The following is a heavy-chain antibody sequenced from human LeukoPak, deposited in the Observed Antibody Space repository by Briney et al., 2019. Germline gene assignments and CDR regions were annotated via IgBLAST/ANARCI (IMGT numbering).Heavy chain of an antibody. J-gene: IGHJ4*02. V-gene: IGHV1-69*04. CDR1: GGTLSSYA. D-gene: IGHD2-2*01. CDR3: ARVPSSRAPFDY. Sequence: AVTVSCKASGGTLSSYAISWVRQPPGQGLEWMGSIIPILGIANYAQKFQGRVTITADKYTSTAYMDLSSLRSEDTGVYYCARVPSSRAPFDYWGQGTLVTVSS. CDR2: IIPILGIA.